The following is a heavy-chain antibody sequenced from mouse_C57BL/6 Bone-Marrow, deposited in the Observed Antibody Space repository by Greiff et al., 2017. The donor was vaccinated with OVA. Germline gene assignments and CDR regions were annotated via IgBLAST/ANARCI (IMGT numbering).Heavy chain of an antibody. Sequence: QVHVKQPGAELVKPGASVKLSCKASGYTFTSYWMHWVKQRPGRGLEWIGRIDPNSGGTKYNEKFKSKATLTVDKPSSTAYMQLSSLTSEDSAVYYCVLYDGLDWYFDVWGTGTTVTVSS. V-gene: IGHV1-72*01. D-gene: IGHD2-3*01. J-gene: IGHJ1*03. CDR1: GYTFTSYW. CDR3: VLYDGLDWYFDV. CDR2: IDPNSGGT.